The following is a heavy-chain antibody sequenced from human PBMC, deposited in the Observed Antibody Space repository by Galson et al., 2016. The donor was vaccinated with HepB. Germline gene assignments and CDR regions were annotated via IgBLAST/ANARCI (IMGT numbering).Heavy chain of an antibody. V-gene: IGHV3-23*01. J-gene: IGHJ4*02. D-gene: IGHD4-11*01. CDR3: AGQSYFDY. CDR1: GFTFSNFA. CDR2: ISSSGGST. Sequence: SLRLSCAASGFTFSNFAMTWVRQAPGKGLEWVSGISSSGGSTYYADSVKGRFTISRDNSKNTLYLQMNSLRADDTAVYYCAGQSYFDYWGQGTLVTVSS.